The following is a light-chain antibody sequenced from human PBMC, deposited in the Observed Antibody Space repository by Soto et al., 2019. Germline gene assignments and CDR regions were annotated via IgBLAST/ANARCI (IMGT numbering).Light chain of an antibody. Sequence: DIQMTQSPSSLSASVGDRVTITCRASQSISSYLNWYQQNPGKAPTLLIYAASSLQSGVPSRFSGSGSWTDFTLTISSLQPEDFATYYCQQSYSTLWTFGQGTKVEIK. V-gene: IGKV1-39*01. CDR3: QQSYSTLWT. J-gene: IGKJ1*01. CDR2: AAS. CDR1: QSISSY.